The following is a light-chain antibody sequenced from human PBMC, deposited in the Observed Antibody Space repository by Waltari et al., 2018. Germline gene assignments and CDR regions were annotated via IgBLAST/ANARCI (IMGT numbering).Light chain of an antibody. Sequence: DIQMTQSPSSLSASAGDRVTITCRASQSISSYLNWYQQKPGKAPKLLIYAASSLQSGDPSRFSGSGSGTDFILTISSLQPEDFATYYCQQSYTTPYTFGQGTKLEIK. CDR2: AAS. CDR3: QQSYTTPYT. CDR1: QSISSY. V-gene: IGKV1-39*01. J-gene: IGKJ2*01.